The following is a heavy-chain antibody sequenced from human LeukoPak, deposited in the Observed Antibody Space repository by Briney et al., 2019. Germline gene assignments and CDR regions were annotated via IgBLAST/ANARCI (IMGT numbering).Heavy chain of an antibody. J-gene: IGHJ4*02. D-gene: IGHD5-18*01. CDR1: GFTFSSYA. Sequence: SGGSLRLSCAASGFTFSSYAMSWVRQAPGKGLEWVSAISGSGGSTYYADSVKGRFTISRDNSKNTLYLQMNSLRAEDTAVYYCAKDVLGAMAYFDYWGQGTLVTVSS. V-gene: IGHV3-23*01. CDR3: AKDVLGAMAYFDY. CDR2: ISGSGGST.